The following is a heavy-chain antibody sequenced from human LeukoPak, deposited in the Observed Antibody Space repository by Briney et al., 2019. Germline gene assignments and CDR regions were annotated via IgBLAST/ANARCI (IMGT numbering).Heavy chain of an antibody. V-gene: IGHV4-38-2*02. CDR3: ARDTVGATDQFVY. D-gene: IGHD1-26*01. CDR2: IYHSGST. J-gene: IGHJ4*02. CDR1: GYSISSGYY. Sequence: SETLSLTCTVSGYSISSGYYWGWIRQPPGKGLEWIGSIYHSGSTYYNPSLKSRVTISVDTSKNQFSLKLSSVTAADTAVYYCARDTVGATDQFVYWGQGTLVTVSS.